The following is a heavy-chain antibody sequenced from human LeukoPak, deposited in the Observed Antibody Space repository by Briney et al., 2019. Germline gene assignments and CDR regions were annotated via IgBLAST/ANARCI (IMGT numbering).Heavy chain of an antibody. D-gene: IGHD3-10*01. Sequence: GASVKVSCKASGYTFNGYYMHWVRQAPGQGLEWMGIINSSGGNTNYAQKLQGRVTMTTDTSTSTAYMELRSLRSDDTAVYYCARDGYYYGSGSYLSPSYWGQGTLVTVSS. CDR3: ARDGYYYGSGSYLSPSY. V-gene: IGHV1-46*02. CDR1: GYTFNGYY. J-gene: IGHJ4*02. CDR2: INSSGGNT.